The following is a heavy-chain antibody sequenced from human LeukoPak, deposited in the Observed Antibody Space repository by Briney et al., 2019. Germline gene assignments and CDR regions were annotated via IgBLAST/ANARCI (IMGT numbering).Heavy chain of an antibody. CDR2: IYTSGST. V-gene: IGHV4-4*07. CDR3: ARASIVVVPAAMQADDYYYMDV. J-gene: IGHJ6*03. D-gene: IGHD2-2*01. CDR1: GGSISSYY. Sequence: PSETLSLTCTVSGGSISSYYWSWIRQPAGKGLEWIGRIYTSGSTNYNPSLKSRATMSVDTSKNQFSLKLSSVTAADTAVYYCARASIVVVPAAMQADDYYYMDVWGKGTTVTVSS.